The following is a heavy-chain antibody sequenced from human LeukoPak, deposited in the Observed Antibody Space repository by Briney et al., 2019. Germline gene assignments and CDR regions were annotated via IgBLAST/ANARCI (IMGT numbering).Heavy chain of an antibody. CDR2: FDPEDGET. CDR1: GYTLTELS. Sequence: PGASVKVSCKVSGYTLTELSMHWVRQAPGKGLEWMGGFDPEDGETIYAQKFQGRVTMTEDTSTDTAYMELSSLRSEDTAVYYCARGPPGSDPYNWFDPWGQGTLVTVSS. J-gene: IGHJ5*02. V-gene: IGHV1-24*01. CDR3: ARGPPGSDPYNWFDP. D-gene: IGHD2-21*02.